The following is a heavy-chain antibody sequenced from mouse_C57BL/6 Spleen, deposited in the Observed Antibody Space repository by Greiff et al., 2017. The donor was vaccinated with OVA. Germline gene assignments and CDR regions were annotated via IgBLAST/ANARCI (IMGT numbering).Heavy chain of an antibody. D-gene: IGHD1-1*01. J-gene: IGHJ3*01. CDR2: IDPETGGT. CDR3: TRSPYGSLLAY. V-gene: IGHV1-15*01. Sequence: VQRVESGAELVRPGASVTLSCKASGYTFTDYEMHWVKQTPVHGLEWIGAIDPETGGTAYNQKFKGKAILTADKSSSTAYMELRSLTSEDSAVYYCTRSPYGSLLAYWGQGTLVTVSA. CDR1: GYTFTDYE.